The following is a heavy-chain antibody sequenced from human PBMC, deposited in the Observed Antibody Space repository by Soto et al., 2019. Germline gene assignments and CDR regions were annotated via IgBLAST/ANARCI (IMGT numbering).Heavy chain of an antibody. Sequence: ASVKVSCKASGYTFTSYDINWVRQATGQGLEWMGWMNPNSGNTGYAQKFQGRVTMTRNASISTAYMELSSLRSEDTAVYYCARSSSYDFWSGYYPGAFDIWGQGTMVTVSS. D-gene: IGHD3-3*01. J-gene: IGHJ3*02. CDR3: ARSSSYDFWSGYYPGAFDI. CDR2: MNPNSGNT. V-gene: IGHV1-8*01. CDR1: GYTFTSYD.